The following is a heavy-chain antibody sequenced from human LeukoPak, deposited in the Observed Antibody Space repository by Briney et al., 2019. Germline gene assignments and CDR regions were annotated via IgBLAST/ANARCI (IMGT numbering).Heavy chain of an antibody. CDR2: ISSSDSAI. V-gene: IGHV3-48*03. CDR1: GFTFSNYE. CDR3: ARDSGYDFRDAFDI. Sequence: GGSLRLSCAASGFTFSNYEMNWVRQAPGKGLEWVSYISSSDSAIYYADSVKGRFIISRDNAKNSLFLQMNSLRAEDTAVYYCARDSGYDFRDAFDIWGQGTMVTVSS. D-gene: IGHD5-12*01. J-gene: IGHJ3*02.